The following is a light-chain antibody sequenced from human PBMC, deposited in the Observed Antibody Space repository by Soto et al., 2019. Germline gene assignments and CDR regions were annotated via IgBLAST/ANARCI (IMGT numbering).Light chain of an antibody. CDR3: QSYDSSLSGWYV. CDR1: SSKIGAGSD. J-gene: IGLJ1*01. Sequence: QSVLTQPPSVSGAPGQRVTISCTGSSSKIGAGSDVHWYQQLPGTAPKLLIYGNSNRPSGVPDRFSGSKSGTSASLAITVLQAEDEADYYCQSYDSSLSGWYVFGTGTKVTVL. V-gene: IGLV1-40*01. CDR2: GNS.